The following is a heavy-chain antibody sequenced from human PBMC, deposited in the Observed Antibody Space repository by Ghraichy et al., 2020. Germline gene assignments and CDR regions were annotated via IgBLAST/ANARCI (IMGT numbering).Heavy chain of an antibody. J-gene: IGHJ4*02. V-gene: IGHV3-33*01. D-gene: IGHD6-19*01. CDR1: GFTFSSYG. CDR3: ARDHAYSSGWYDVLYYFDY. Sequence: GGSLRLSCAASGFTFSSYGMHWVRQAPGKGLEWVAVIWYDGSNKYYADSVKGRFTISRDNSKNTLYLQMNSLRAEDTAVYYCARDHAYSSGWYDVLYYFDYWGQGTLVTVSS. CDR2: IWYDGSNK.